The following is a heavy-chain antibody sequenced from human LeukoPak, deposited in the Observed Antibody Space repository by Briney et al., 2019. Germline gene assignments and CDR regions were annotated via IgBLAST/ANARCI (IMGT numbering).Heavy chain of an antibody. Sequence: GASVKVSCKASGYTFTSYDINWVRQATGQGREWMGWMNPKSGNTGYTQKFQGRVTMTRNTSISTAYMELSSLRSEDTAVYYCARGAGYYDSSGYYYFFFDYWGQGTLVTVSS. CDR3: ARGAGYYDSSGYYYFFFDY. CDR2: MNPKSGNT. CDR1: GYTFTSYD. J-gene: IGHJ4*02. D-gene: IGHD3-22*01. V-gene: IGHV1-8*01.